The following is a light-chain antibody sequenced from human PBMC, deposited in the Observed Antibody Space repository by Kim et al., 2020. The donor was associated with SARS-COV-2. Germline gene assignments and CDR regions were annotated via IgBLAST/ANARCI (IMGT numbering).Light chain of an antibody. CDR2: QDS. V-gene: IGLV3-1*01. J-gene: IGLJ3*02. CDR1: KLGDKY. Sequence: SSELTQPPSVSVSPGQTASITCSGDKLGDKYACWYQQKPGQSPVLVIYQDSKRPSGIPERFSGSNSGNTATLTISGTQAMDEADYYCQACDSSTASWVF. CDR3: QACDSSTASWV.